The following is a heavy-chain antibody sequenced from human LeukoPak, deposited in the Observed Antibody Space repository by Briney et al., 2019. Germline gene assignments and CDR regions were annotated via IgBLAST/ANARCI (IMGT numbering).Heavy chain of an antibody. V-gene: IGHV4-39*01. J-gene: IGHJ5*02. D-gene: IGHD2-15*01. CDR1: GGSISSSSYY. Sequence: PSETLSLTCTVSGGSISSSSYYWGWIRQPPGKGLEWIGSIYYSGSTYYNPSLKSRVTISVDTSKNQFSLKLSSVTAADTAVYYCARAIVVVVAATVHWFDPWGQGTLVTVSS. CDR3: ARAIVVVVAATVHWFDP. CDR2: IYYSGST.